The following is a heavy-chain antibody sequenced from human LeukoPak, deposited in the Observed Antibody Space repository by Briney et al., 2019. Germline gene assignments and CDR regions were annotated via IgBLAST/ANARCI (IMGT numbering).Heavy chain of an antibody. J-gene: IGHJ4*02. CDR1: GFTFSSYA. CDR3: AVDHDSSGHYYWGGYYFDY. Sequence: GGSLRLSCAASGFTFSSYAMSWVRQAPGKGLEWVSAISGSGGSTYYADSVKGRFTISRDNSKNTLYLQMNSLRAEDTAVYYCAVDHDSSGHYYWGGYYFDYWGQGTLVTVSS. CDR2: ISGSGGST. V-gene: IGHV3-23*01. D-gene: IGHD3-22*01.